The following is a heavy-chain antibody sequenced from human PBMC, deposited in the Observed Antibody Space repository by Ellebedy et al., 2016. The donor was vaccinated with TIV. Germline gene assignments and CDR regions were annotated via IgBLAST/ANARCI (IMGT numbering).Heavy chain of an antibody. Sequence: GGSLRLXXAASGFTVNSNWMHWVRQAPGKGLVWVSRINSDGSIITYADSVKGRFTISRDNAKNTLYLQMNSLRVEDTAVYYCARDSERRASPPDYWGQGTLVTVSS. J-gene: IGHJ4*02. CDR3: ARDSERRASPPDY. V-gene: IGHV3-74*01. D-gene: IGHD6-25*01. CDR1: GFTVNSNW. CDR2: INSDGSII.